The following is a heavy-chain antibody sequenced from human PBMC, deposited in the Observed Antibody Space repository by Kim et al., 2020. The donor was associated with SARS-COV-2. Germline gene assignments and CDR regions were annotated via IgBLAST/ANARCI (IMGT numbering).Heavy chain of an antibody. D-gene: IGHD3-3*01. V-gene: IGHV3-9*01. CDR3: VKGIGYGMDV. CDR2: I. Sequence: IGYADSVRGRFTISRDNAKNSLYLQMSRLRAEDTALYYCVKGIGYGMDVWGQGTTVIVFS. J-gene: IGHJ6*02.